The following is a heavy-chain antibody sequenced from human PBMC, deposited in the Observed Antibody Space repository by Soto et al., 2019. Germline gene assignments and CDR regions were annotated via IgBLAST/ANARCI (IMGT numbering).Heavy chain of an antibody. J-gene: IGHJ4*02. CDR3: ARQRTTVVTQAYFDH. CDR2: IYYSGRT. D-gene: IGHD2-21*02. V-gene: IGHV4-39*01. Sequence: SETLSLTSIVSGESISSSSYYWGWIRQPPGKGLEWIGSIYYSGRTYYNPSFKSRVTISIDTSKNQFSLKLSSVTATDTAVYYCARQRTTVVTQAYFDHWGQGARVTVSA. CDR1: GESISSSSYY.